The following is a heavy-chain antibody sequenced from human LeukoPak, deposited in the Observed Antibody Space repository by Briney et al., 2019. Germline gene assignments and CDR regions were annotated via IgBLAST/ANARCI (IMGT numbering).Heavy chain of an antibody. CDR1: GYTFTGYY. D-gene: IGHD1-26*01. J-gene: IGHJ4*02. CDR3: ARDPELRLFDY. Sequence: GASVKVSCKASGYTFTGYYMHWVRQAPGQGLEWMGWISTYNGNTKYPQKLQDRVIMTTDTSTSTAYMELRSLTSDDTAVYYCARDPELRLFDYWGQGTLVTVSS. CDR2: ISTYNGNT. V-gene: IGHV1-18*04.